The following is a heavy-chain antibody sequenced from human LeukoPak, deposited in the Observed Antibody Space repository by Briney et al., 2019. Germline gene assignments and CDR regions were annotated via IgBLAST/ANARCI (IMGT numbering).Heavy chain of an antibody. D-gene: IGHD1/OR15-1a*01. J-gene: IGHJ4*02. V-gene: IGHV3-23*01. CDR2: ISGSSGNT. Sequence: GGSLRLSCAASGFTFSSYAMSWVRQAPGKGLEWVSAISGSSGNTYYADSVKGRFTISRDNSKNTLYLQMNSLRAEDTAVYYCAKEEGVRPGTTKNYWGQGTLVTVSS. CDR1: GFTFSSYA. CDR3: AKEEGVRPGTTKNY.